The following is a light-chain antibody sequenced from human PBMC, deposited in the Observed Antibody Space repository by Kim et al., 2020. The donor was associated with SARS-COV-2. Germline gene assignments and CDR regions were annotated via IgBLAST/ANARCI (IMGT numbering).Light chain of an antibody. Sequence: ASVGDRVNITGRASQGIGNSLAWYQQKPGKAPRLLLYATSKLQSTVPSRFSGSRSGADYTLTIHSLPPEDFATYYCQQYYIAPWTFGQGTKLEI. CDR1: QGIGNS. CDR2: ATS. CDR3: QQYYIAPWT. V-gene: IGKV1-NL1*01. J-gene: IGKJ1*01.